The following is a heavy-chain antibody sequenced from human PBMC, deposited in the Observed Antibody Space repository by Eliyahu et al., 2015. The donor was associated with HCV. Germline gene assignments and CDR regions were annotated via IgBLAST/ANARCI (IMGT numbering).Heavy chain of an antibody. CDR2: IHYSGST. CDR1: GGXXXPYY. Sequence: QVQLQESGPGLVKPSEXLSLTCTVSGGXXXPYYXSWXRQPPGKGLXWIGYIHYSGSTNYNPSLKSRVTISLDTSKNQFSLNXTSVTAADTAVYYCASGGGGIAVAGTGGWFDPWGQGTLVTVSS. CDR3: ASGGGGIAVAGTGGWFDP. D-gene: IGHD6-19*01. J-gene: IGHJ5*02. V-gene: IGHV4-59*01.